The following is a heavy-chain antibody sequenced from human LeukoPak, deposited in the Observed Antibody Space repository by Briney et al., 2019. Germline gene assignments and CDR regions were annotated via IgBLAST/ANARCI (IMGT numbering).Heavy chain of an antibody. J-gene: IGHJ4*02. V-gene: IGHV4-61*02. CDR2: LFSSGTT. Sequence: SQTLSLTCTVSGGSFSSGDYSWNWIRQPAGQGLEWIGRLFSSGTTNYNPSLKSRVTISGDTSNNQYSLKLSSVTAADTAVYYCATGTIFRNYFDYWGQGTLVTVSS. CDR3: ATGTIFRNYFDY. D-gene: IGHD3-9*01. CDR1: GGSFSSGDYS.